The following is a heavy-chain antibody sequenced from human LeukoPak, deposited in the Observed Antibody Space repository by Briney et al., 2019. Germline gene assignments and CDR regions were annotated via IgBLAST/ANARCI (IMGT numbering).Heavy chain of an antibody. Sequence: PSETLSLTCTVSGGSISSYYWSWIRQPPGKGLVWIGYIYYSGSTNYNPSLKSRVTISVDTSKNQFSLKLSSVTAADTAVYYCARVAGGYFDYWGQGTLVTVSS. D-gene: IGHD3-16*01. CDR3: ARVAGGYFDY. CDR2: IYYSGST. J-gene: IGHJ4*02. V-gene: IGHV4-59*01. CDR1: GGSISSYY.